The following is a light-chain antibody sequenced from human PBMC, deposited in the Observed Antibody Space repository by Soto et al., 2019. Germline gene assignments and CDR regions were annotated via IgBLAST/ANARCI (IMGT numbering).Light chain of an antibody. Sequence: ENVLTQSPGTLSLSPGERATLSCRASQSVGTYLAWYQQKPGQAPRLLIFDASKRATGIPARFSGSGSGTDFTLTISSLESEDFAVYYCHQRRQWPLTFGGGTKVDIK. J-gene: IGKJ4*01. CDR2: DAS. CDR1: QSVGTY. V-gene: IGKV3-11*01. CDR3: HQRRQWPLT.